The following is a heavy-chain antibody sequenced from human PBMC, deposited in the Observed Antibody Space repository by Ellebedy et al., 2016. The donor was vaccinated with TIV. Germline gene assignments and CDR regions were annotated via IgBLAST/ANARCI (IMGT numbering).Heavy chain of an antibody. Sequence: SLKISCTTSGFTFDDFAMHWVRQAPGKGPEWVSGISWDSNYIGYADSVKGRFTISRDNAKQSLYLQMNALKTEDTAVYYCAKAQYGSGSYKAIQHWGQGTLVTVSS. D-gene: IGHD3-10*01. CDR3: AKAQYGSGSYKAIQH. CDR1: GFTFDDFA. V-gene: IGHV3-9*01. CDR2: ISWDSNYI. J-gene: IGHJ1*01.